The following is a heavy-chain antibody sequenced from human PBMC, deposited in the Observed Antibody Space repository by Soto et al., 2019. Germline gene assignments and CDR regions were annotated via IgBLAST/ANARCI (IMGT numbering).Heavy chain of an antibody. CDR3: ARHTYSSSWYWSNWFDP. J-gene: IGHJ5*02. V-gene: IGHV4-39*01. CDR2: IYYSGST. D-gene: IGHD6-13*01. Sequence: GSLRLSCTVSGGSISSSSYYWGWIRQPPGKGLEWIGSIYYSGSTYYNPSLKSRVTISVDTSKNQFSLKLSSVTAADTAVYYCARHTYSSSWYWSNWFDPWGQGTLVTVSS. CDR1: GGSISSSSYY.